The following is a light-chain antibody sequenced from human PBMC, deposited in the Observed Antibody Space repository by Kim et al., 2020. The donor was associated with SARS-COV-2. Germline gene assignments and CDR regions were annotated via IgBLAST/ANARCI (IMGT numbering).Light chain of an antibody. CDR1: QDIRNE. CDR3: LQHNTYPIT. V-gene: IGKV1-17*01. Sequence: SVGERETKTCRERQDIRNELGGDQQKPGRDPKSLSYGAASLQSGVPSRFSGSGSGTEFTLTISSLQTEDWATYFCLQHNTYPITVGQGTRLEIK. J-gene: IGKJ5*01. CDR2: GAA.